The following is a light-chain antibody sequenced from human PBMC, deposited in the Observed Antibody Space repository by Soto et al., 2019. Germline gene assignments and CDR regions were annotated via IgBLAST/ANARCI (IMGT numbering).Light chain of an antibody. V-gene: IGKV1-27*01. CDR3: QKYNNAPRT. Sequence: DIPITQSPSSLSASVGDTVTITCRASQGISNYLAWYQQKPGQVPNLLIYAASTLQSGVPSRFSGSGSGTDFTLTISSLRPEDVATYYCQKYNNAPRTFGQGTKVEI. J-gene: IGKJ1*01. CDR1: QGISNY. CDR2: AAS.